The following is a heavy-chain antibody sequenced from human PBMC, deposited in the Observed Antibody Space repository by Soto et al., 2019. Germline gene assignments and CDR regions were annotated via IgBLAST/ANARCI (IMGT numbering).Heavy chain of an antibody. CDR2: ISGSGGST. D-gene: IGHD4-17*01. V-gene: IGHV3-23*01. CDR3: ANPSSLRWWYYFDS. CDR1: GFTFSSYA. J-gene: IGHJ4*02. Sequence: EVQLLESGGGLVQPGGSLRLSCAASGFTFSSYAMSWVRQAPGKGLEWVSAISGSGGSTYYADSVKGRFTISRDNSKNTLYRQMHRLRAEDTAVYYCANPSSLRWWYYFDSWGQGTLVTVSS.